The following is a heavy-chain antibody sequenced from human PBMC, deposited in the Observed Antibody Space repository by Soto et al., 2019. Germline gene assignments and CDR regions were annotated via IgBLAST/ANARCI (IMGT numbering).Heavy chain of an antibody. Sequence: SETLSLTCTVSGGSISSYYWSWIRQPPGKGLEWIGYIYYSGSTNYNPSLKSRVTISVDTSKNQFSLKLSSVTAADTAVYYCARGVAGYYYGMDVWGQGTTVTVPS. CDR2: IYYSGST. CDR3: ARGVAGYYYGMDV. V-gene: IGHV4-59*01. J-gene: IGHJ6*02. D-gene: IGHD2-15*01. CDR1: GGSISSYY.